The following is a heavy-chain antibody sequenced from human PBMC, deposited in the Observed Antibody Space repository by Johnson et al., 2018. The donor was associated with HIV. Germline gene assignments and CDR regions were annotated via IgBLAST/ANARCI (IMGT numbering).Heavy chain of an antibody. J-gene: IGHJ3*02. Sequence: VHLVVSGGGLVKPGSSLRLSCAASGFTFDDYAMHWVRHAPQKGLEWVSGISCNWCTICYADSVMRRFIISSDNPKNALYLQMNSLRAEDTALYYCAKGLYYYDSSDYEVPEIWGKGTTVAVSS. CDR2: ISCNWCTI. CDR1: GFTFDDYA. V-gene: IGHV3-9*01. D-gene: IGHD3-22*01. CDR3: AKGLYYYDSSDYEVPEI.